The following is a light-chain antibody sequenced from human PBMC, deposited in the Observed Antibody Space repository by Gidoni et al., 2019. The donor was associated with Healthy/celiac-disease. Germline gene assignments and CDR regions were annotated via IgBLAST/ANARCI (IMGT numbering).Light chain of an antibody. J-gene: IGKJ1*01. CDR3: QQSYSTPRT. V-gene: IGKV1-39*01. CDR1: QSNSSY. Sequence: DIQLTQSPSSLSASVGDRVTITCRASQSNSSYLNWYQQKPGKAPKLLIYAASSLQSGVPSRFSGSGSGTDFTLTISSLQPEDFATYYCQQSYSTPRTFXXXTKVEIK. CDR2: AAS.